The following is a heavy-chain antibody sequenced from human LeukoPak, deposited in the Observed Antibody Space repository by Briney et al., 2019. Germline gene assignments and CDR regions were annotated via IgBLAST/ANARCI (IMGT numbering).Heavy chain of an antibody. D-gene: IGHD2-15*01. CDR1: GFTFSSYA. CDR3: ARDILKVVAATLSNYYYYYGMDV. Sequence: SGGSLRLSCAASGFTFSSYAMSWVRQAPGKGLEWVSAISGSGGSTYYADSVKGRFTIPRDNSKNTLYLQMNSLSAEDTAVYYCARDILKVVAATLSNYYYYYGMDVWGQGTTVTVSS. J-gene: IGHJ6*02. CDR2: ISGSGGST. V-gene: IGHV3-23*01.